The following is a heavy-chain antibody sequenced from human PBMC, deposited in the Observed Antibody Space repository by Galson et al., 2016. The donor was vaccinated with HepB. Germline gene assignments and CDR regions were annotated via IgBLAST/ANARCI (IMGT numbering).Heavy chain of an antibody. CDR1: GYSFRIYW. D-gene: IGHD1-26*01. J-gene: IGHJ4*02. CDR3: ARRGGSYLDY. V-gene: IGHV5-51*01. CDR2: IYPGDSDT. Sequence: QSGADVKKPGESLKISCTGSGYSFRIYWNGWVRRMPGKGLEWMGVIYPGDSDTRYSPSFQGQVTIPADKSSSTAYLQWSSLKASDTAMYYCARRGGSYLDYWGQGTLVTVSS.